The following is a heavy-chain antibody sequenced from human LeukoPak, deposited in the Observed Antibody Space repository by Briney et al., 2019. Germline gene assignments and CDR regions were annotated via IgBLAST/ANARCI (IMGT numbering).Heavy chain of an antibody. Sequence: PGGSLRLSCAASGFTFSSYGMHWVRQAPGKGLEWVAVIWYDGSNKYYADSVKGRFTISRDNSKNTLYLQMNSLRAEDTAVYYCAREIRGYDSSGYSPADYWGQGTLVTVSS. CDR2: IWYDGSNK. J-gene: IGHJ4*02. D-gene: IGHD3-22*01. V-gene: IGHV3-33*01. CDR3: AREIRGYDSSGYSPADY. CDR1: GFTFSSYG.